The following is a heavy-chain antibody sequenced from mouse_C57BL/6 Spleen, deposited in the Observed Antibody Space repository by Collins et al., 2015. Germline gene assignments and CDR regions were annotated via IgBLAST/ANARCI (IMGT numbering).Heavy chain of an antibody. D-gene: IGHD1-1*01. CDR2: INPYNGGT. J-gene: IGHJ2*01. V-gene: IGHV1-19*01. CDR3: ARGGDSTVVASDY. Sequence: EVQLQQSGPVLVKPGASVKMSCKASGYTFTDYYMNWVKQSHGKSLEWIGVINPYNGGTSYNQKFKGKATLTVDKSSSTAYMELNSLTSEDSAVYYCARGGDSTVVASDYWGQGTTLTVSS. CDR1: GYTFTDYY.